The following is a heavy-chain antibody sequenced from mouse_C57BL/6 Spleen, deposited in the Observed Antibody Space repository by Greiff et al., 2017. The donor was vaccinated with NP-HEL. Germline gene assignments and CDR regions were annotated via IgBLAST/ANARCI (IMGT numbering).Heavy chain of an antibody. CDR2: INSDGSST. CDR1: GFTFSDYY. CDR3: AREGYGSSSYYYAMDY. D-gene: IGHD1-1*01. V-gene: IGHV5-16*01. Sequence: EVNVVESEGGLVQPGSSMKLSCTASGFTFSDYYMAWVRQVPEKGLEWVANINSDGSSTYYLDSLKSRFIISRDNAKNILYLQMSSLKSEDTATYYCAREGYGSSSYYYAMDYWGQGTSVTVSS. J-gene: IGHJ4*01.